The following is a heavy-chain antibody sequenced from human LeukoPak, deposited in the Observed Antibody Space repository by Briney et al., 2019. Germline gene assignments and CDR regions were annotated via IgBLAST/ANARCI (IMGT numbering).Heavy chain of an antibody. D-gene: IGHD4/OR15-4a*01. Sequence: GGSLRLSCAASGFTFSSYEMNWVRQAPGKGLEWVSYISRSGSTIYYADSVKGRFTISRDNSKNTLYLQMNSLRVEDTAVYYCAKAGLVRGGALDSWGQGTLVTVSS. CDR3: AKAGLVRGGALDS. J-gene: IGHJ4*02. CDR2: ISRSGSTI. CDR1: GFTFSSYE. V-gene: IGHV3-48*03.